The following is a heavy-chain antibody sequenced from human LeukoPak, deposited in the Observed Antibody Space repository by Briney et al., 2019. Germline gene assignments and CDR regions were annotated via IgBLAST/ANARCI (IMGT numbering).Heavy chain of an antibody. CDR1: GGPFSGYY. V-gene: IGHV4-34*01. CDR2: INHSGST. J-gene: IGHJ4*02. CDR3: MSGSYRFDY. Sequence: SETLSLTCAVYGGPFSGYYWSWIRQPPGKGLEWIGEINHSGSTNYNPSLKSRVTISVDTSKNQFSLKLSSVTAADTAVYYCMSGSYRFDYWGQGTLVTVSS. D-gene: IGHD1-26*01.